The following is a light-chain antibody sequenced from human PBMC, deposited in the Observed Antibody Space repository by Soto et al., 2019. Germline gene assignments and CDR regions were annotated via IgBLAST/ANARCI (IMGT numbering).Light chain of an antibody. J-gene: IGKJ1*01. V-gene: IGKV3-11*01. Sequence: EIVVTQSPATLSLSPGERATLSCRASQSVSSHLAWYQQKPGQAPRLLIDDASNRATGIPARFSGSGSGTEFTLTISSLQPDDFATYYCQQYNSYPWTFGQGTKVDIK. CDR2: DAS. CDR1: QSVSSH. CDR3: QQYNSYPWT.